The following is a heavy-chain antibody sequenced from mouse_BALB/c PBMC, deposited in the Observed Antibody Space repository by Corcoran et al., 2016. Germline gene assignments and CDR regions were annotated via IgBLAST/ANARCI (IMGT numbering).Heavy chain of an antibody. J-gene: IGHJ4*01. Sequence: QIQLVQSGPELKKPGETVKISCKASGYTFTNNGMNWVKQAPGKGLKWMGWINTYTGAPTYADDFKGRFAFSLENSASTAYLQINNLKNEDTATYFCAREPFAMDYWGQGTSVTVSS. CDR2: INTYTGAP. CDR3: AREPFAMDY. V-gene: IGHV9-3-1*01. CDR1: GYTFTNNG.